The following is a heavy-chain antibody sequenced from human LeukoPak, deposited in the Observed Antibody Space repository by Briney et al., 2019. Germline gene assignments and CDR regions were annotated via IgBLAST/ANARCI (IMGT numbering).Heavy chain of an antibody. D-gene: IGHD4-17*01. CDR3: ARDGTTGAYFAY. V-gene: IGHV3-30-3*01. CDR1: GFTFSSYA. Sequence: GRSLRLSCAAAGFTFSSYAMHWVRQAPGKGLEWVAVISYDGSNKYYADSVKGRFTISRDNSKNTLYLQMNSLRAEDTAVYYCARDGTTGAYFAYWGQGTLVTVSS. J-gene: IGHJ4*02. CDR2: ISYDGSNK.